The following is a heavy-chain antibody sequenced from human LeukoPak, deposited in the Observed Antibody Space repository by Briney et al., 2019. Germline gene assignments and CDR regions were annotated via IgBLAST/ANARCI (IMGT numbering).Heavy chain of an antibody. D-gene: IGHD3-16*01. Sequence: GRSLRPSCAASGFTFSSYGMHWVRQAPGRGLEWVAVISYDGSNKYYADSVKGRFTISRDNSKNTLYLQMNSLRAEDTAVYYCAKGGSYYDYWGQGTLVTVSS. CDR3: AKGGSYYDY. V-gene: IGHV3-30*18. CDR1: GFTFSSYG. J-gene: IGHJ4*02. CDR2: ISYDGSNK.